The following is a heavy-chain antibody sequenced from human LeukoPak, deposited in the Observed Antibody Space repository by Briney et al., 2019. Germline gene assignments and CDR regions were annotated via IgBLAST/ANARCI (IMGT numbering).Heavy chain of an antibody. Sequence: GGSLKLSCAASGFTVSNNYMSWVRQAPGQGLEWVSVIYTGGSTYYADPVMRRITTSRHNSKNTQYFQMNSLRAADTTVNYYAGARGIAAAAPYFDCWGQGTLVTVAS. V-gene: IGHV3-53*01. D-gene: IGHD6-13*01. CDR2: IYTGGST. J-gene: IGHJ4*02. CDR1: GFTVSNNY. CDR3: AGARGIAAAAPYFDC.